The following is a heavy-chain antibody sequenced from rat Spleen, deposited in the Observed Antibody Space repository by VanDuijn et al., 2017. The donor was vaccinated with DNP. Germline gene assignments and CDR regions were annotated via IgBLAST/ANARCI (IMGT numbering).Heavy chain of an antibody. CDR3: ARGISSYYGYNSYWYFAF. CDR1: GYSITSNY. V-gene: IGHV3-1*01. CDR2: INYSGST. D-gene: IGHD1-9*01. Sequence: EVRLQESGPGLVQPSQSLSLTCSVTGYSITSNYWAWIRKFPGNKMEWIGYINYSGSTGYNPSLKNRISITRDTSKNQFFLQLNSVTTEDTATYYCARGISSYYGYNSYWYFAFWGPGTMVTVSS. J-gene: IGHJ1*01.